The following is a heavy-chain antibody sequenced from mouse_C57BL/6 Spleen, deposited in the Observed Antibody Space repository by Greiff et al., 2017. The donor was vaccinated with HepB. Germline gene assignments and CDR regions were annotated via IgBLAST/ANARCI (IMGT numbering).Heavy chain of an antibody. V-gene: IGHV1-15*01. CDR3: TRLDGNSPFAY. CDR2: IDPETGGT. Sequence: QVQLKQSGAELVRPGASVTLSCKASGYTFTDYEMHWVKQTPVHGLEWIGAIDPETGGTAYNQKFKGKAILTADKSSSTAYMELRSLTSEDSAVYYCTRLDGNSPFAYWGQGTLVTVSA. CDR1: GYTFTDYE. J-gene: IGHJ3*01. D-gene: IGHD2-1*01.